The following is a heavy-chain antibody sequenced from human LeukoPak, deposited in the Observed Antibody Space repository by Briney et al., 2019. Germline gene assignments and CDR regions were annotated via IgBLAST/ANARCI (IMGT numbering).Heavy chain of an antibody. CDR2: ISSSSSTI. J-gene: IGHJ4*02. Sequence: GGSLRLSCAASVFTFSSYSMNWVRQAPGKGLEWVSYISSSSSTIYYADSVKGRFTISRDNAKNSLYLQMNSLRAEDTAVYYCARAIDTMVRGAVALDYWGQGTLVTVSS. CDR1: VFTFSSYS. V-gene: IGHV3-48*01. CDR3: ARAIDTMVRGAVALDY. D-gene: IGHD3-10*01.